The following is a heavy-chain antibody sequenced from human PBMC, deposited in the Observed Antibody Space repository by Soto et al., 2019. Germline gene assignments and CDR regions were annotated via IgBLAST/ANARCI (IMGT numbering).Heavy chain of an antibody. CDR3: ARDRSTYGGGGTGEVKENWFDP. Sequence: SETLSLTCTVSGGSISHYYWSWIRQSPGKGLEWVGYAYYSGSTDYNPSLKSRVAMSVDTSKNQVSLKLNSVTTADTAVYYCARDRSTYGGGGTGEVKENWFDPWGPGTLVTVSS. D-gene: IGHD2-8*01. J-gene: IGHJ5*02. CDR2: AYYSGST. CDR1: GGSISHYY. V-gene: IGHV4-59*01.